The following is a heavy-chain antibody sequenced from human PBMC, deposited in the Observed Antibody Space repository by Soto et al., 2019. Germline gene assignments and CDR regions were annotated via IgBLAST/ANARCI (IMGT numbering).Heavy chain of an antibody. CDR3: ARDRGRQEYQLLELDY. CDR1: GYTFTSYG. D-gene: IGHD2-2*01. Sequence: QVQLVQSGAEVKKPGASVKVSCKASGYTFTSYGISWVRQAPGQGLEWMGWISAYNGNTNYAQKLQGRVTMTTDTSTSTAYMELRIVRSDDMAVYYCARDRGRQEYQLLELDYWGRGTLVTVSS. CDR2: ISAYNGNT. J-gene: IGHJ4*02. V-gene: IGHV1-18*03.